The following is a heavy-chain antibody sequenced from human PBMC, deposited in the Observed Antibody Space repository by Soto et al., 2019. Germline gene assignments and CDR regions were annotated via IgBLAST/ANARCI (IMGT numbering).Heavy chain of an antibody. Sequence: EVQLVESGGGLVQPGRSLRLSCAASGFTFENCAMHWVRQAPGKGLEWVSGISSNSGSIGYADSVKGRFTISRDNAKNSLYSEMNSLRAEDTALYYCAKGVSTSWLRDGFDIWGQGTMVTASS. J-gene: IGHJ3*02. CDR2: ISSNSGSI. CDR1: GFTFENCA. V-gene: IGHV3-9*01. D-gene: IGHD2-2*01. CDR3: AKGVSTSWLRDGFDI.